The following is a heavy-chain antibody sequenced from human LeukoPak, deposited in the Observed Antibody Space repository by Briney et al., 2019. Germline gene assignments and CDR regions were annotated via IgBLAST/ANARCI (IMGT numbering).Heavy chain of an antibody. D-gene: IGHD3-22*01. CDR3: AKSAGQNGYGWLDP. CDR1: GFTFSNYA. Sequence: GGSLRLSCAASGFTFSNYAIHWVRQAPGKGLEWLAVISDDGTNKYYADSVRGRFTISRDNFRNTLFLQMNNLRTEDTAFYYCAKSAGQNGYGWLDPWGQGVLVTVSS. V-gene: IGHV3-30-3*02. J-gene: IGHJ5*02. CDR2: ISDDGTNK.